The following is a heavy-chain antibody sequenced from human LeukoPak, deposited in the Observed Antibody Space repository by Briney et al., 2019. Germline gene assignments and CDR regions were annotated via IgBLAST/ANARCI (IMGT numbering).Heavy chain of an antibody. J-gene: IGHJ6*02. CDR1: GFTFSSYA. Sequence: GGSLRLSCAASGFTFSSYAMSWVRQAPGKGLEWVSAISGSGGSTYYADSVKGRFTISRDNSKNTLYLQMNSLRAEDTAVYYCARISVGLEVYYYYGMDVWGQGTTVTVSS. D-gene: IGHD1-26*01. V-gene: IGHV3-23*01. CDR2: ISGSGGST. CDR3: ARISVGLEVYYYYGMDV.